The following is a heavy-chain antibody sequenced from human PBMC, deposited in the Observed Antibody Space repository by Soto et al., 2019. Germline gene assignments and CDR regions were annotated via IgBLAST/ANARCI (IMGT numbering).Heavy chain of an antibody. J-gene: IGHJ6*02. CDR1: GYSFTAYG. D-gene: IGHD3-3*01. V-gene: IGHV1-18*01. CDR2: ISCYNGKT. Sequence: QVQVVQSGAEVKETGASVRVSCKPSGYSFTAYGLSWVRQAPGQGLVWMGWISCYNGKTKYAQKVQGRVTMTTDTSTSTAYMEVRSLRSDDTAIYYCARDAPPPELRFLEWHNYDYNGMDVWGQGTTVTVSS. CDR3: ARDAPPPELRFLEWHNYDYNGMDV.